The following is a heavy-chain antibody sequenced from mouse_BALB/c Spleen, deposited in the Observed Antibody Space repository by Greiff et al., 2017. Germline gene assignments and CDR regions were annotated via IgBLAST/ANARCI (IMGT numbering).Heavy chain of an antibody. CDR2: IYPGDGDT. D-gene: IGHD4-1*01. CDR3: ASELNWDNYFDY. V-gene: IGHV1-80*01. J-gene: IGHJ2*01. Sequence: VQLQQSGAELVRPGSSVKISCKASGYAFSSYWMNWVKQRPGQGLEWIGQIYPGDGDTNYNGKFKGKATLTADKSSSTAYMQLSSLTSEDSAVYFCASELNWDNYFDYWGQGTTLTVSS. CDR1: GYAFSSYW.